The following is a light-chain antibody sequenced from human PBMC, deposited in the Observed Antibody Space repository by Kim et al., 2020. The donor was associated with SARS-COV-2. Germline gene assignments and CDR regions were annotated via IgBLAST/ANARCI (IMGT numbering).Light chain of an antibody. Sequence: SYELTQPPSVSVALGKTARITGGGNNIGSKSVHWHQQTPGQAPVLVIYYDSDRPPGIPERFSGSNAGTTATLTISRVEAGDEGDYYCQVWDSSSDPNYVLGAGTKVT. V-gene: IGLV3-21*04. CDR1: NIGSKS. CDR2: YDS. CDR3: QVWDSSSDPNYV. J-gene: IGLJ1*01.